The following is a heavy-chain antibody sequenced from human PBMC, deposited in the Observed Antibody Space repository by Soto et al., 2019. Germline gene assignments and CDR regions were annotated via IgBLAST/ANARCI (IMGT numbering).Heavy chain of an antibody. CDR1: GYTFTGYH. CDR2: INPNSGGT. D-gene: IGHD1-7*01. J-gene: IGHJ3*01. V-gene: IGHV1-2*02. CDR3: ATPRSPNSRDACAS. Sequence: QVQLVQSGPEVKKPGASMKVSCKASGYTFTGYHLYWVRQAPGQGLEWMGWINPNSGGTNYAQKFQGRVTMTRDTSINTAYMELNSLRSDDTAVYYCATPRSPNSRDACASWGQGTMVPASS.